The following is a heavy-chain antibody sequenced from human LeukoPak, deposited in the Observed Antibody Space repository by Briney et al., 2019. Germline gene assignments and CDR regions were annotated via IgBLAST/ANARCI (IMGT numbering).Heavy chain of an antibody. CDR2: IHHSGST. Sequence: SGTLSLTCAVSGGSISSSNWWSWVRQPPGKGLEWIGEIHHSGSTNYNPSLKSRVTISVDKSKNQFSLRLSSVTAADTAVYYYARVGDSSTWYGYYYAMHVWGQGTTVTVSS. V-gene: IGHV4-4*02. CDR3: ARVGDSSTWYGYYYAMHV. CDR1: GGSISSSNW. D-gene: IGHD6-13*01. J-gene: IGHJ6*02.